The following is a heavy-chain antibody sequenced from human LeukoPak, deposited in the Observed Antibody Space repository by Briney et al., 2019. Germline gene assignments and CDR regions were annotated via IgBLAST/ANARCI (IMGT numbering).Heavy chain of an antibody. CDR3: ARVAARLGELSYYFDY. Sequence: GASVKVSCKASGGTFSSYAISWVRQAPGQGLEWMGGIIPIFGTANYAQKFQGRVTITADESTGTAYMELSSLRSEDTAVYYCARVAARLGELSYYFDYWGQGTLVTVSS. V-gene: IGHV1-69*13. CDR2: IIPIFGTA. D-gene: IGHD3-16*02. J-gene: IGHJ4*02. CDR1: GGTFSSYA.